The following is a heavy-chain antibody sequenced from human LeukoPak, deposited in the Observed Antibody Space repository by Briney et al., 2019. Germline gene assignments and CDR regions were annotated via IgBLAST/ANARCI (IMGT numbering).Heavy chain of an antibody. CDR1: GFTFSGYW. J-gene: IGHJ4*02. Sequence: PGGSLRLSCAASGFTFSGYWMTWVRQAPGKGLEWLANIKQDGSEKYYVDSVEGRFTISRDNAKNSLYLQLNSLRAGDTAVYYCARGLGYSYGNGDYWGQGTLVTVSS. CDR2: IKQDGSEK. V-gene: IGHV3-7*03. D-gene: IGHD5-18*01. CDR3: ARGLGYSYGNGDY.